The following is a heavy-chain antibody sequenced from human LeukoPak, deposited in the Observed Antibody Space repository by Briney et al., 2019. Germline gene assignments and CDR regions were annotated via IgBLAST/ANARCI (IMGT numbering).Heavy chain of an antibody. CDR3: ARAPGYSYGIDY. V-gene: IGHV3-53*01. J-gene: IGHJ4*02. Sequence: PGGSLRLSCAASGFTVSSNYMSWVRQAPGKGLEWISVIYSGGSTYYADSVKDRFTISRDNSKNTLYLQMNSLRAGDTAVYYCARAPGYSYGIDYWGQGTLVTVSS. CDR1: GFTVSSNY. CDR2: IYSGGST. D-gene: IGHD5-18*01.